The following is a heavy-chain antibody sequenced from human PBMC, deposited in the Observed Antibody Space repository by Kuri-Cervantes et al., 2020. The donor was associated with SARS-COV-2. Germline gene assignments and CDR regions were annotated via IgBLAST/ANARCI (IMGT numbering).Heavy chain of an antibody. CDR1: GYTFNTYG. Sequence: ASVKVSCKTSGYTFNTYGIHWVRQAPGQWLEWMGWISVYSGKTNYTRKVQGRVTMTTDTSTSTAYMELRSLRSDDTAVYYCSRAGLDYWGQGTLVTVSS. CDR3: SRAGLDY. CDR2: ISVYSGKT. J-gene: IGHJ4*02. V-gene: IGHV1-18*04.